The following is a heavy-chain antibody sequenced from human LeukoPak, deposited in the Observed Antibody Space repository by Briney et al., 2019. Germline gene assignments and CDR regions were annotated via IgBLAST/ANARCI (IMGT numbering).Heavy chain of an antibody. V-gene: IGHV1-69*13. Sequence: SVKVSCTASGGTFSSYAISWVRQAPGQGLEWMGGIIPIFGTANYAQKFQGRVTITADESTSTAYMELSSLRSEDTAVYYCARDQDTAMAYYYYYGMDVWGQGTTVTVSS. CDR1: GGTFSSYA. CDR2: IIPIFGTA. J-gene: IGHJ6*02. D-gene: IGHD5-18*01. CDR3: ARDQDTAMAYYYYYGMDV.